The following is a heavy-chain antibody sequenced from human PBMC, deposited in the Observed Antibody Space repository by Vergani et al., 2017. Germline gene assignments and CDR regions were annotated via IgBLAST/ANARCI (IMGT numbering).Heavy chain of an antibody. CDR3: GRDIVAGGRGYYYGLDV. Sequence: EVQLVQSGAEVKKPGESLKISCKGSGYSFTSYWIGWVRQMPGKGLEWMGIIYPGDSDTRYSPSFQGQVTISADKSISTAYLQWSSLKASDTAMYYCGRDIVAGGRGYYYGLDVWGQGTTVTVSS. D-gene: IGHD2-15*01. CDR2: IYPGDSDT. J-gene: IGHJ6*02. CDR1: GYSFTSYW. V-gene: IGHV5-51*01.